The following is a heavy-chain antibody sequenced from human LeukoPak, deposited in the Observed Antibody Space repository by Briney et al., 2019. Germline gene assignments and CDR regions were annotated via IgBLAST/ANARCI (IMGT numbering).Heavy chain of an antibody. V-gene: IGHV3-7*04. J-gene: IGHJ4*02. D-gene: IGHD3-10*01. CDR3: ARAQLWFGTYYFDY. CDR2: IKQDGSEK. CDR1: GFTFSSYW. Sequence: GGSLRLSCAASGFTFSSYWMSWVRQAPGKGMEWVANIKQDGSEKYYVDSVKGRLTISRDNAKNSLYLQMNSLRAEDTAVYYCARAQLWFGTYYFDYWGQGTLVTVSS.